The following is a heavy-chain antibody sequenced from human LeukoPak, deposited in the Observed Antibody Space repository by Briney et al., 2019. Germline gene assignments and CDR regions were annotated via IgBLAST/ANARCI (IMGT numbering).Heavy chain of an antibody. D-gene: IGHD3-10*01. J-gene: IGHJ4*02. CDR2: INTDGSST. V-gene: IGHV3-74*03. CDR3: ARGMTYWSGSGKFDY. CDR1: GFTFSDYH. Sequence: GGSLRLSCAASGFTFSDYHMHWVRQPPGREPLWVARINTDGSSTTYADSVKGRFSISRDNAKNTLFLRMNSLRAEDTAVYYCARGMTYWSGSGKFDYWGQGSLVTVSS.